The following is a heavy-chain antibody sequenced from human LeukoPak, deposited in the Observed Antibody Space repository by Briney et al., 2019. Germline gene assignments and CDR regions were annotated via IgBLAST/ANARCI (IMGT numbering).Heavy chain of an antibody. J-gene: IGHJ2*01. CDR2: IYYSGST. CDR3: ALTRKSGSESLWGYFDL. V-gene: IGHV4-59*01. D-gene: IGHD3-10*01. CDR1: GGSISSYY. Sequence: PSETLSLTCTVSGGSISSYYWSWIRQPPGKGLEWIGYIYYSGSTNYNPSLKSRVTISVDTSKNQFSLKLSSVTAADTAVYYCALTRKSGSESLWGYFDLWGRGTLVTVSS.